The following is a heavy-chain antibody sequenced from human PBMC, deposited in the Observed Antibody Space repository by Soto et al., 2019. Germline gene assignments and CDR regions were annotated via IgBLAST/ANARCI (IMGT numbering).Heavy chain of an antibody. J-gene: IGHJ3*02. Sequence: QVPLVESGGGVVQPGQSLSLSCAASGFTVSNYGMHCVRQAPSKGLEGVAVIWKDGNNKYYKDSVKGRFTISRDNSKDTLELPMSSLRGEDTAVYYCARGEAWTDDAFDIWGQGTMVTVS. CDR1: GFTVSNYG. D-gene: IGHD5-12*01. CDR2: IWKDGNNK. V-gene: IGHV3-33*01. CDR3: ARGEAWTDDAFDI.